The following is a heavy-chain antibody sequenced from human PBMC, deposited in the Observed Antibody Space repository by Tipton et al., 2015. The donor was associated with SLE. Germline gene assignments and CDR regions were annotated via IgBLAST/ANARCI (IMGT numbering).Heavy chain of an antibody. CDR3: AKDQWELPVWYFDL. V-gene: IGHV4-4*02. CDR1: GGSISSSNW. J-gene: IGHJ2*01. D-gene: IGHD1-26*01. CDR2: MYHSGTA. Sequence: TLSLTCAVSGGSISSSNWWSWVRQPPGKGLEWIGEMYHSGTAYYNPSLKSRVTISVDTSKNQISLKLSSVTAADTAVYYCAKDQWELPVWYFDLWGRGSLVTVSS.